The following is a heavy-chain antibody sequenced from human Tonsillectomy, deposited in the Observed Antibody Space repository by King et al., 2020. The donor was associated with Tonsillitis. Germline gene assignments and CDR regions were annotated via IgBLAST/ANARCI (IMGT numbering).Heavy chain of an antibody. CDR2: ISGSATST. CDR3: VRWLVGTGGVEY. J-gene: IGHJ4*02. D-gene: IGHD6-19*01. Sequence: VQLVESGGGLVQPGGSLRLSCAASGFTFSTYAMSWVRQAPGKGLEWVSGISGSATSTFYADFVKGRFTISRDNSKNTLYLEMNSLRAEDTAVYYCVRWLVGTGGVEYWGQGTLVTVSS. CDR1: GFTFSTYA. V-gene: IGHV3-23*04.